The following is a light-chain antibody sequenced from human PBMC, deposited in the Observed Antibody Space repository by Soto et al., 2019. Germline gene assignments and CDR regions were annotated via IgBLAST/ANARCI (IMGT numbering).Light chain of an antibody. CDR3: NSYTTSNTRQIV. CDR2: DVS. V-gene: IGLV2-14*01. J-gene: IGLJ1*01. CDR1: SSDVGGYNY. Sequence: QSVLTQPASVSGSPGQSITISCTGTSSDVGGYNYVSWYQQHPGKAPKFMIYDVSNRPSGVSTRFSGPKSGNTASLTISGLQAEDEADYYCNSYTTSNTRQIVFGTGTKVTVL.